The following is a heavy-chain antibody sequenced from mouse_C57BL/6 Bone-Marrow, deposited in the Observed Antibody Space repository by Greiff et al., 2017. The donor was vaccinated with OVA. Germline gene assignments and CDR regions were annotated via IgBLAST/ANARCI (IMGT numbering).Heavy chain of an antibody. CDR1: GFTFSDYY. CDR3: ARDPYGSSGGYFDV. V-gene: IGHV5-16*01. Sequence: EVKLVESEGGLVQPGSSMKLSCTASGFTFSDYYMAWVRQVPEKGLEWVANINYDGSSTYYLDSLKSRFIISRDNAKNILYLQMSSLKSEDTATYYCARDPYGSSGGYFDVWGTGTTVTVSS. J-gene: IGHJ1*03. D-gene: IGHD1-1*01. CDR2: INYDGSST.